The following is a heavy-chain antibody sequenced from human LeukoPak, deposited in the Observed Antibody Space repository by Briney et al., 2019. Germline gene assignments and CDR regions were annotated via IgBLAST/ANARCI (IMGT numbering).Heavy chain of an antibody. J-gene: IGHJ4*02. Sequence: GASVKVSCKASGYTFTNCGITWVRQAPGQGLEWMGWISGYQGSTKYAQNFQGRVTMTIDTSTSTTYMDLRSLRSDGTAIYFCARSDLATITAGPFNYWGQGTLVAVSS. CDR3: ARSDLATITAGPFNY. CDR2: ISGYQGST. D-gene: IGHD5-24*01. V-gene: IGHV1-18*01. CDR1: GYTFTNCG.